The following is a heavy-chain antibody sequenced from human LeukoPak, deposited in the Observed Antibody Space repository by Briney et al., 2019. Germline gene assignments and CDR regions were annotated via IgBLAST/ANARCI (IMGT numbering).Heavy chain of an antibody. J-gene: IGHJ6*03. D-gene: IGHD6-25*01. CDR2: IGTSSTTI. CDR3: ARFAAGGSYYYYMDV. V-gene: IGHV3-48*01. Sequence: ETLSLTCAVSGYSISSTYCWGWVRQPPGKGLEWVSNIGTSSTTIYYADSVKGRFTISRDNAKNSLYLQMNSLRADDTAVYYCARFAAGGSYYYYMDVWGKGTTVTVSS. CDR1: GYSISSTYC.